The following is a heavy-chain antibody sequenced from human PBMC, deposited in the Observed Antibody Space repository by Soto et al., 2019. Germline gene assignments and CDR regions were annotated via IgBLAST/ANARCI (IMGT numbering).Heavy chain of an antibody. V-gene: IGHV5-51*01. CDR1: GCKFTSSL. CDR3: ARKAKSRYCNWFDP. D-gene: IGHD3-16*02. CDR2: IFPSDSDT. J-gene: IGHJ5*02. Sequence: PGESLKISFRTSGCKFTSSLISWVRQMPGKGLEWMGIIFPSDSDTRYSPSFQGEVTISAERSTSTVFLQCASLKASDNAVYFCARKAKSRYCNWFDPSGQGTLLTLSS.